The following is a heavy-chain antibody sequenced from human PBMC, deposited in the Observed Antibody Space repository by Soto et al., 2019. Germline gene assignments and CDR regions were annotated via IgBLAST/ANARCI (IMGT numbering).Heavy chain of an antibody. CDR1: GFTFSSYA. J-gene: IGHJ6*02. Sequence: GGSLRLSCAASGFTFSSYAMNWVRQGPGKGLEWVSGISASGGRTAYADSVTGRFTISRDNSKNTLYLQMNSLRAEDTALYYCAKVSAPLVPYYYYGMDVWGHGTTVTAP. D-gene: IGHD6-6*01. V-gene: IGHV3-23*01. CDR3: AKVSAPLVPYYYYGMDV. CDR2: ISASGGRT.